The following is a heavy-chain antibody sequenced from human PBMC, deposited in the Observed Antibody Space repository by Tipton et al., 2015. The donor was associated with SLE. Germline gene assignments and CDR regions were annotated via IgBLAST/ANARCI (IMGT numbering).Heavy chain of an antibody. CDR3: ARHEVAVAGKGDWYFDL. CDR2: IYYSGST. Sequence: TLSLTCTVSGGSIRSSSYYWGWIRQPPGKGLEWIGSIYYSGSTYYNPSLKSRVTISVDTSKNQFSLKLSSVTAADTAVYYCARHEVAVAGKGDWYFDLWGRGTLVTVSS. J-gene: IGHJ2*01. CDR1: GGSIRSSSYY. D-gene: IGHD6-19*01. V-gene: IGHV4-39*07.